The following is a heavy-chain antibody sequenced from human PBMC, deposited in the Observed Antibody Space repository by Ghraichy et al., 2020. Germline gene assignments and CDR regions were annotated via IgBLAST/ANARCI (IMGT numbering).Heavy chain of an antibody. CDR2: ISGYNGNT. V-gene: IGHV1-18*01. D-gene: IGHD3-9*01. J-gene: IGHJ4*02. Sequence: ASLKVSCKTFGYTFTSYGISWVRQAPGQGLEWIGMISGYNGNTNYVQKFQGRVTMTIDTSTSTAYMELRSLISDDTAVYYCARGALPGYYDSWGQGTLVTVSS. CDR1: GYTFTSYG. CDR3: ARGALPGYYDS.